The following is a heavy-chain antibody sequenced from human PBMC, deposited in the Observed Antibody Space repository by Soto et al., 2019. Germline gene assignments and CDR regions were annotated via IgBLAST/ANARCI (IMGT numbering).Heavy chain of an antibody. J-gene: IGHJ3*02. CDR2: VYYSGST. CDR1: GGSISSYY. D-gene: IGHD4-17*01. CDR3: ARSILSTGAYAFDI. V-gene: IGHV4-59*01. Sequence: QVQLQESGPGLVKPSETLSLTCTVSGGSISSYYWSWIRQPPGKGLEWIRYVYYSGSTNSNPSLKSRVTISVDTSKNQFSLRLSSVTAADTAVYYCARSILSTGAYAFDIWGQGTMVTVSS.